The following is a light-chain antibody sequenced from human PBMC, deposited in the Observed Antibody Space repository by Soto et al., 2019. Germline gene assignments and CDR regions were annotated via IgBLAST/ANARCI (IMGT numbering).Light chain of an antibody. Sequence: EIVMTQSPATLSVSPGERATLSCRASQSVSNNLAWYQQKYGQAPRLLMYGASTRATGIPARFSGSGSGTVFTLTISSLQSEDFAVYYCQQYDNWPPWTFGHGTKVEIK. J-gene: IGKJ1*01. CDR2: GAS. CDR1: QSVSNN. CDR3: QQYDNWPPWT. V-gene: IGKV3-15*01.